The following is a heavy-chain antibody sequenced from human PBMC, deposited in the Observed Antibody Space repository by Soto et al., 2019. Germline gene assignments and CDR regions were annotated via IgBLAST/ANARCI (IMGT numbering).Heavy chain of an antibody. D-gene: IGHD4-4*01. Sequence: QVQLVESGGGVVQPGRSLRLSCAASGFIFSTYAMHWVRQAPGKGLEWVAFISYDRSNKYYADSVKCRFTISRDNSKDTRYLQMNSLRAEDTAVSYCARERVDSNYGLMGVWGQGTTVTVSS. CDR2: ISYDRSNK. CDR1: GFIFSTYA. V-gene: IGHV3-30-3*01. J-gene: IGHJ6*02. CDR3: ARERVDSNYGLMGV.